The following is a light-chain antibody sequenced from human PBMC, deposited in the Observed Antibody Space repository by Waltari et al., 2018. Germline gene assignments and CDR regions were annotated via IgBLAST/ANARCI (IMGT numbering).Light chain of an antibody. CDR1: SNNVGNQG. Sequence: QAGLTQPPSVSKDLRQTATLTCTGNSNNVGNQGAAWLQQHQGHPPNLMSYRNNKRPLWLSEIFSASTSVRTASPTITGIQPDDAAVYSCSAWDSSLSAWVFGGGPRLTVL. V-gene: IGLV10-54*04. CDR2: RNN. CDR3: SAWDSSLSAWV. J-gene: IGLJ2*01.